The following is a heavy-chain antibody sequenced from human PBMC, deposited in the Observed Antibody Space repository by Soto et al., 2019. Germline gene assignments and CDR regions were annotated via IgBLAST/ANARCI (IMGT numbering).Heavy chain of an antibody. CDR2: INPNSGGT. CDR3: ASSDTNHPLDFDS. J-gene: IGHJ4*02. Sequence: ASVKVSCKASGYTFTGYYMHWVRQAPGQGLEWMGWINPNSGGTNYAQKFQGRVTMTRDTSKNQFSLKLSSVTAADTAVYYCASSDTNHPLDFDSWGQGTLVTVSS. CDR1: GYTFTGYY. D-gene: IGHD5-18*01. V-gene: IGHV1-2*02.